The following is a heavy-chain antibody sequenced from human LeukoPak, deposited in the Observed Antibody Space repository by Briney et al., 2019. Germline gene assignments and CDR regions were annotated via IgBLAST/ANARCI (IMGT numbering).Heavy chain of an antibody. CDR2: IYYSVTT. V-gene: IGHV4-59*01. CDR1: GVSISSYY. J-gene: IGHJ3*02. Sequence: SETLSLTCTVSGVSISSYYWSWIRQPPGKGLEWIGYIYYSVTTNYNPSLKSRVTISVDTSKNQFSLKLSSVTAADTAVYYCARYSSSTSRSDAFDIWGQGTMVTVSS. D-gene: IGHD2-2*01. CDR3: ARYSSSTSRSDAFDI.